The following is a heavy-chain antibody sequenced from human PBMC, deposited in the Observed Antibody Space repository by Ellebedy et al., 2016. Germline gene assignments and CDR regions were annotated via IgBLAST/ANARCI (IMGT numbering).Heavy chain of an antibody. J-gene: IGHJ4*02. Sequence: SETLSLTCAVYGGSFSGYYWSWIRQPPGKGLEWIGYISHSGNTNYNPSLKSRVTISVDTSKNHFSLKLSSVTATDTAVYYCARQRAVDFYDATGYYSDYFDYWGQGTLVTVSS. V-gene: IGHV4-59*08. CDR3: ARQRAVDFYDATGYYSDYFDY. CDR1: GGSFSGYY. D-gene: IGHD3-22*01. CDR2: ISHSGNT.